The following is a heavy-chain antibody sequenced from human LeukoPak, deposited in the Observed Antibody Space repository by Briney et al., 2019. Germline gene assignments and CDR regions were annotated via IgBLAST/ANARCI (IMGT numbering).Heavy chain of an antibody. CDR1: GGSFSGYY. V-gene: IGHV4-34*01. CDR2: INHSGGT. CDR3: AKLTTVVTDD. Sequence: SETLSLTCAVYGGSFSGYYWSWIRQPPGKGLEWIGEINHSGGTNYNPSLKSRVTISVDTSKNQFSLKLSSVTAADTAVYYCAKLTTVVTDDWGQGTLVTVSS. D-gene: IGHD4-23*01. J-gene: IGHJ4*02.